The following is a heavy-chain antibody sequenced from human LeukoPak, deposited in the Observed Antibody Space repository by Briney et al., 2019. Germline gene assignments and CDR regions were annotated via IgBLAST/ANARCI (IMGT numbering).Heavy chain of an antibody. CDR2: ISWNSGSI. D-gene: IGHD3-9*01. V-gene: IGHV3-9*03. J-gene: IGHJ4*02. CDR1: GFTFDDYA. CDR3: AKDRDDILTGFHFDY. Sequence: GRSLRLSCAASGFTFDDYAMHWVRQAPGKGLEWVSGISWNSGSIVYADSVKGRFTISRDNAKNSLYLQMNSLRAEDMALYYCAKDRDDILTGFHFDYWGQGTLVTVSS.